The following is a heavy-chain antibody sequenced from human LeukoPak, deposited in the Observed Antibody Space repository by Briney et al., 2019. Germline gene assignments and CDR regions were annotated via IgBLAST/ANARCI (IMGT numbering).Heavy chain of an antibody. CDR1: GLTFDDYG. CDR2: INWNGGSI. D-gene: IGHD3-22*01. V-gene: IGHV3-20*04. Sequence: GGSLRLSCAASGLTFDDYGMTWVRQAPGKGLEWVSDINWNGGSIGYADSVKGRFTVSRDNAKNSLYLQMNSLRAGDTALYYCAREKYDSSGYYTDSYYFDYWGQGTLVTVSS. J-gene: IGHJ4*02. CDR3: AREKYDSSGYYTDSYYFDY.